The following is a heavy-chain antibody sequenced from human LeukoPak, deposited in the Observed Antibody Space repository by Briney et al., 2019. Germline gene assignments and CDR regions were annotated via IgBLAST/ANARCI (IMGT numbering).Heavy chain of an antibody. V-gene: IGHV3-53*01. Sequence: PGGSLRLSCAASGFTVSSNYMSWVRQAPGKGLEWVSVIYSGGSTYYADSVKGRFTISRDNSKKTLYLQMNSLRAEDTAVYYCAKDPDTYSYGYGPYWYFDLWGRGTLVTVSS. D-gene: IGHD5-18*01. CDR1: GFTVSSNY. J-gene: IGHJ2*01. CDR3: AKDPDTYSYGYGPYWYFDL. CDR2: IYSGGST.